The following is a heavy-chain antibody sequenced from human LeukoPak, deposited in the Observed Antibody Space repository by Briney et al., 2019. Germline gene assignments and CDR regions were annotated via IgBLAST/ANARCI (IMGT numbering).Heavy chain of an antibody. V-gene: IGHV1-8*01. CDR1: GYTFTSYD. CDR2: MNPNSGNT. CDR3: ARIGTTRRWGYYYYYMDV. D-gene: IGHD1-7*01. Sequence: ASVKDSCKASGYTFTSYDINWVRQATGQGLEWMGWMNPNSGNTGYAQKFQGRVAMTRNTSISTAYMELSSLRSEDTAVYYCARIGTTRRWGYYYYYMDVRGKGTTVTVSS. J-gene: IGHJ6*03.